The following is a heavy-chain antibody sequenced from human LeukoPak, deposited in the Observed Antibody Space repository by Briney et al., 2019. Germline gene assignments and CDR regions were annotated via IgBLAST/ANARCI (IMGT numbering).Heavy chain of an antibody. CDR2: INHSGST. J-gene: IGHJ5*02. CDR3: ASVVVVAAWVWFDP. Sequence: SETLSLTCTVSGGSISSGYWSWIRQPPGKGLEWIGEINHSGSTDYNPSLKSRVTISVDTSKNQFSLKLSSVTAADTAVYYCASVVVVAAWVWFDPWGQGTLVTVSS. CDR1: GGSISSGY. V-gene: IGHV4-34*01. D-gene: IGHD2-15*01.